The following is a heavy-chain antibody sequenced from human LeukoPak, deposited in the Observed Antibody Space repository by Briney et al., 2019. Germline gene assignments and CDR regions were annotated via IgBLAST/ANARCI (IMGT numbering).Heavy chain of an antibody. CDR2: ISSSSSYI. J-gene: IGHJ4*02. CDR1: GFTFSSYS. CDR3: ARAKQQLVPAFFGY. V-gene: IGHV3-21*01. Sequence: GGSLRLSCAASGFTFSSYSMNWVRQAPGKGLEWVSSISSSSSYIYYADSVKGRFTISRDNAKNSLYLQMNSLRAEDTAVYYCARAKQQLVPAFFGYWGQGTLVTVSS. D-gene: IGHD6-13*01.